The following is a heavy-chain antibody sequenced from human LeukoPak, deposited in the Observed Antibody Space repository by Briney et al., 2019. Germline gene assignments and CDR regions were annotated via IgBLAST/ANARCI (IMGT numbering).Heavy chain of an antibody. CDR1: GGSFNGYY. Sequence: KTSETLSLTCAVFGGSFNGYYWTWIRQSPGKGLEWIGEIIHDGSTNYNPSLKSRVTISVDTSKNQFSLKLSSVTAADTAVYYCARNRFRGVIMQPSMDVWGKGTTVTISS. V-gene: IGHV4-34*12. CDR2: IIHDGST. J-gene: IGHJ6*03. CDR3: ARNRFRGVIMQPSMDV. D-gene: IGHD3-10*01.